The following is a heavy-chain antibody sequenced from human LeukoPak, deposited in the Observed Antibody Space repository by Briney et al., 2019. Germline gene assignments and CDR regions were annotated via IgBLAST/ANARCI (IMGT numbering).Heavy chain of an antibody. CDR2: INPNSGCT. V-gene: IGHV1-2*04. CDR1: GYTFTGYD. CDR3: ARGRDIVVVPAAFEY. D-gene: IGHD2-2*01. J-gene: IGHJ4*02. Sequence: SVEVSCKASGYTFTGYDMHWVRQAPGEVHEWMGWINPNSGCTDYAHKLKGCVTMTRDTSISTVYMELGRLRSDDTAVYYCARGRDIVVVPAAFEYWGQGTMVTVSS.